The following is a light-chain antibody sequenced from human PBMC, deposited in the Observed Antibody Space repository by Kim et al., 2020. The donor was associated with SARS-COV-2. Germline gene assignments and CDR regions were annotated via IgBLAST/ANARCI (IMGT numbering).Light chain of an antibody. CDR2: GAS. J-gene: IGKJ1*01. Sequence: EIVLTQSPGTLSLSPGERATLSCRASQSVTNSYLAWYQQKPGQAPRLLIFGASSRATGIPDRFSGSGSETDFTLTISRLEPEDFAVYYCQQYDRSPVMFGRGTKVDIK. V-gene: IGKV3-20*01. CDR1: QSVTNSY. CDR3: QQYDRSPVM.